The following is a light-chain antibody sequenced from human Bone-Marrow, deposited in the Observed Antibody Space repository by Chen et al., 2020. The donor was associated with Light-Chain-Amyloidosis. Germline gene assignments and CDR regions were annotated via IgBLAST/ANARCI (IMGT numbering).Light chain of an antibody. Sequence: EIVLTQSPGTLSLSPGEGANLTCRASQTISSNYFTWYQQKFGQAPRLLISGSSSRATGIPDRFTGSGSGTDFTHAVNRLVPEDFAMYYCQQYGTSPLPFGGGTKVEI. CDR1: QTISSNY. J-gene: IGKJ4*01. V-gene: IGKV3-20*01. CDR3: QQYGTSPLP. CDR2: GSS.